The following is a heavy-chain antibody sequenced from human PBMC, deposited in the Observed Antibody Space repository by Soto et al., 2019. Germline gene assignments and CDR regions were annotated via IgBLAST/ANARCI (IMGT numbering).Heavy chain of an antibody. CDR3: SRSRWGPYWYFDL. D-gene: IGHD1-26*01. CDR1: GFTFTRYS. J-gene: IGHJ2*01. Sequence: QAGGSLRLSCAASGFTFTRYSMSWVRQAPGKGLEWVSAISGSGGSTYYADSVKGRFTISRDNSKNTLYLQMNSLRAEDTAVYYCSRSRWGPYWYFDLWGRGTLVTVSS. V-gene: IGHV3-23*01. CDR2: ISGSGGST.